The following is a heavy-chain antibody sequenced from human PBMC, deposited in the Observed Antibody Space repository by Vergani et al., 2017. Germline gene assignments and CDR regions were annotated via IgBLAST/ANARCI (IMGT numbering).Heavy chain of an antibody. CDR3: ATRWDRVSGFDP. CDR1: GGTFSSHG. J-gene: IGHJ5*02. Sequence: QVQLVQSGAEVKKPGSSVKVSCKASGGTFSSHGISWVRQAPGQGFEWMGRITPLFGTTNIPQKFRGRVTITADKSTSTAYMELNSLRSGDTAVYYCATRWDRVSGFDPWGQGTLVTVSS. V-gene: IGHV1-69*13. CDR2: ITPLFGTT. D-gene: IGHD5-24*01.